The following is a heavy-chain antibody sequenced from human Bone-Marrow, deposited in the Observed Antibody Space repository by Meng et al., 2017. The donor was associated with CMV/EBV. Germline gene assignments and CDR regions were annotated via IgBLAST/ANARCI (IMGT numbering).Heavy chain of an antibody. CDR2: INHSGST. CDR3: ARKSTYSSSWYVSK. D-gene: IGHD6-13*01. Sequence: QVALQQWGAGLLKPAETLSLTCAVYGGSFSGYYWSWIRQPPGKGLEWIGEINHSGSTNYNPSLKSRVTISVDTSKNQFSLKLSSVTAADTAVYYCARKSTYSSSWYVSKWGQGTLVTVSS. J-gene: IGHJ4*02. V-gene: IGHV4-34*01. CDR1: GGSFSGYY.